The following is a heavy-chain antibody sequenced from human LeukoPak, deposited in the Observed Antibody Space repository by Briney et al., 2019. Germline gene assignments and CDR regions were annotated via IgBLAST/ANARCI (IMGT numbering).Heavy chain of an antibody. V-gene: IGHV3-30*02. CDR2: IRYDGSNK. CDR3: AKAPFWSGYYHYSYMDV. J-gene: IGHJ6*03. D-gene: IGHD3-3*01. CDR1: GFTFSSYG. Sequence: PGGSLRLSCAASGFTFSSYGMHWVRQAPGKGLEWVAFIRYDGSNKYYADSVKGRFTISRDNSKNTLYLQMNSLRAEDTAVYYCAKAPFWSGYYHYSYMDVWGKGTTVTVSS.